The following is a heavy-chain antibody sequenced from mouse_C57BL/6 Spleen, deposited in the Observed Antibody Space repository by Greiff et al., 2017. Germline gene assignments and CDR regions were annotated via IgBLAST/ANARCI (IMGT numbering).Heavy chain of an antibody. D-gene: IGHD3-3*01. CDR3: ARRGAGSYAIDY. Sequence: VQLQQSGAELARPGASVKLSCKASGYTFTSYGISWVKQRTGQGLEWIGEIYPRSGNTYYNEKFKGKATLTADKSSSTAYMELRSLTSEDSAVYFCARRGAGSYAIDYWGQGTSVTVSS. CDR1: GYTFTSYG. CDR2: IYPRSGNT. J-gene: IGHJ4*01. V-gene: IGHV1-81*01.